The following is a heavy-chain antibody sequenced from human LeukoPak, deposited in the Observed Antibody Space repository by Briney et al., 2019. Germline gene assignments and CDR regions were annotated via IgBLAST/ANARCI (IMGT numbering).Heavy chain of an antibody. J-gene: IGHJ6*03. Sequence: ASVKVSCKASGGTFSSYAISWVRQAPGQGLEWMGGIIPIFGTANYAQKFQGRVTITADESTSTAYMELSSPRSEDTAVYYCARGDGSGSYYYYMDVWGKGTTVTISS. D-gene: IGHD3-10*01. CDR2: IIPIFGTA. CDR3: ARGDGSGSYYYYMDV. V-gene: IGHV1-69*13. CDR1: GGTFSSYA.